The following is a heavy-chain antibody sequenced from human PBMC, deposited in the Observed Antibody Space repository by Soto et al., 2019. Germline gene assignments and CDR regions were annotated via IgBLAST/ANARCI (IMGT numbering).Heavy chain of an antibody. CDR2: ISYDGSNK. V-gene: IGHV3-30*18. CDR1: GFTFSSYG. D-gene: IGHD3-16*01. Sequence: LRLSCAASGFTFSSYGMHWVRQAPGKGLEWVAVISYDGSNKYYADSVKGRFTISRDNSKNTLYLQMNSLRAEDTAVYYCAKGPDDYVWGSSWFDPWGQGTLVTVSS. CDR3: AKGPDDYVWGSSWFDP. J-gene: IGHJ5*02.